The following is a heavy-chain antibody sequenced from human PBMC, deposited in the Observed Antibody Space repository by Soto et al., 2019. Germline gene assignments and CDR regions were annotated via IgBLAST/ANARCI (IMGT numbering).Heavy chain of an antibody. D-gene: IGHD3-10*01. CDR2: VWYDGTDT. J-gene: IGHJ4*02. CDR3: ARDVEFDYGFDY. V-gene: IGHV3-33*01. Sequence: QVQLVESGGGVVQPGRSLRLSSAASGFTFSTYGMHWVRQAAGNGLEWVAVVWYDGTDTYYAGSVKGRFTVSRDNSKNTVYLQMNSLRAEDTAVYYCARDVEFDYGFDYWGQGTLVTVSS. CDR1: GFTFSTYG.